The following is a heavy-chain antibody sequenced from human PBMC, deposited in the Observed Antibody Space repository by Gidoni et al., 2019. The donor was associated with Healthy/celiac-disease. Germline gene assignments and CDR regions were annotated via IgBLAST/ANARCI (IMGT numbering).Heavy chain of an antibody. V-gene: IGHV3-30*18. D-gene: IGHD3-22*01. CDR1: GFTFSSYG. Sequence: QVQLVESGGGVVQPGRSLRLSCAASGFTFSSYGMHWVRQAPGKGLEWVAVISYDGSNKYYADSVKGRFTISRDNSKNTLYLQMNSLRAEDTAVYYCAKDHYYDSSYNWFDPWGQGTLVTVSS. J-gene: IGHJ5*02. CDR2: ISYDGSNK. CDR3: AKDHYYDSSYNWFDP.